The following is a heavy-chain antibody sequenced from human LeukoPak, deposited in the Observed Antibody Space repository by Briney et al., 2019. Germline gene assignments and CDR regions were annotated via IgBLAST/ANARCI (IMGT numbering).Heavy chain of an antibody. V-gene: IGHV3-30*04. CDR3: ARGTGYRFGELDNWFDP. J-gene: IGHJ5*02. Sequence: GGSLRLSCAASGFTFSSYAMHWVRQAPGKGLEWVAVISYDGSNKYYADSVKGRFTISRDNSKNTLYLQMNSLRAEDTAVYYCARGTGYRFGELDNWFDPWGQGTLVTVSS. D-gene: IGHD3-10*01. CDR2: ISYDGSNK. CDR1: GFTFSSYA.